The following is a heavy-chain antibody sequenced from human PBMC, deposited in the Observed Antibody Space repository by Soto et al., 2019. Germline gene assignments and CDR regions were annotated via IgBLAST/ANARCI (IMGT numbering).Heavy chain of an antibody. CDR2: IYPGDSDT. Sequence: PGESLKISGKGSGNSFTSYWIGWVRKLPGKGLEWMGIIYPGDSDTRYSPSFQGQVTISADKSISTAYLQWSSLKASDTAMYYCARQGIAHRGPTFDIWGQGTMVTVSS. CDR1: GNSFTSYW. J-gene: IGHJ3*02. CDR3: ARQGIAHRGPTFDI. V-gene: IGHV5-51*01. D-gene: IGHD2-15*01.